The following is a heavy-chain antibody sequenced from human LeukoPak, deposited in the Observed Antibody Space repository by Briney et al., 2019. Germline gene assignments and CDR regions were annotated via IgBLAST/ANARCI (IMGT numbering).Heavy chain of an antibody. CDR1: GFTFSSYN. Sequence: GGSLRLSCAASGFTFSSYNMNWVRQAPGKGLEWLTYVSSSSSIIYSADSVKGRFTVSRDNAKNSLYLQMNSLRAEDTAVYYCVRDYYYYMDVWGRGTTVTVSS. V-gene: IGHV3-48*01. CDR3: VRDYYYYMDV. CDR2: VSSSSSII. J-gene: IGHJ6*03.